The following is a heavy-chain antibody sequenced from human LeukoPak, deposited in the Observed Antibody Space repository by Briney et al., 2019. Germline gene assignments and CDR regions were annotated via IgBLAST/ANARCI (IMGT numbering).Heavy chain of an antibody. V-gene: IGHV5-51*01. Sequence: GGSLKISCKGSGFNFTNYWIDWVRQVPRKGVEGMGIIYPGDSDTRYTPSFRGQVTISVDKSINTAYLQLNSLQASDTAMYYCARRTSARHWFDPWGQGTLVTVSS. J-gene: IGHJ5*02. CDR2: IYPGDSDT. CDR1: GFNFTNYW. CDR3: ARRTSARHWFDP.